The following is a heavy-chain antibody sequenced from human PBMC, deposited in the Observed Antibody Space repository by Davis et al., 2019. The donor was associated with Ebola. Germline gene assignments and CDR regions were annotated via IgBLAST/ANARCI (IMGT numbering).Heavy chain of an antibody. D-gene: IGHD3-3*01. V-gene: IGHV6-1*01. J-gene: IGHJ3*02. CDR2: TYYNSKWYS. Sequence: PSETLSLTCAISGDSVSLNSAGWNWIRQSPSRGLEWLGRTYYNSKWYSDYAVSVKSRITISPDTSKNQFSLQLNSVTPEDTAAYYCTRGWGRSGFDIWGHGTMVTVSS. CDR1: GDSVSLNSAG. CDR3: TRGWGRSGFDI.